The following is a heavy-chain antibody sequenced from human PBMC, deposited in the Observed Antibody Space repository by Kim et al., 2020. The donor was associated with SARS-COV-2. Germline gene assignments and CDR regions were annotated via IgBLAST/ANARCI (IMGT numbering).Heavy chain of an antibody. V-gene: IGHV5-10-1*01. CDR1: GYSFTSYW. D-gene: IGHD6-19*01. Sequence: GESLKISCKGSGYSFTSYWISWVRQMPGKGLEWMGRIDPSDSYTNYSPSFQGHVTISADKSISTAYLQWSSLKASDTAMYYCVGRSGWYGALAYWGQGTLVTVSS. CDR2: IDPSDSYT. CDR3: VGRSGWYGALAY. J-gene: IGHJ4*02.